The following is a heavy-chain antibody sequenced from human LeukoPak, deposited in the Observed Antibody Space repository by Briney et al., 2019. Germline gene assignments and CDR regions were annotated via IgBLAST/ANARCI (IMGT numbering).Heavy chain of an antibody. CDR2: IVPILGIA. Sequence: ASVKDSCKASGGTFSSYTISWGRQAPREGLEWMGRIVPILGIANYAQKFQGRVTTTADKSTSTAYMELSSLRSEDTAVYYCARAYGSGIFQHWGQGTLVTVSS. J-gene: IGHJ1*01. CDR1: GGTFSSYT. CDR3: ARAYGSGIFQH. D-gene: IGHD3-10*01. V-gene: IGHV1-69*02.